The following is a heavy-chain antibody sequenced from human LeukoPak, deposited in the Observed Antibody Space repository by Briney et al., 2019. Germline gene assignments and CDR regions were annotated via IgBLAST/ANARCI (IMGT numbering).Heavy chain of an antibody. V-gene: IGHV5-51*01. Sequence: GESLKISCKASGYSFTSYWIGWVRQMPGKGLEWMGNIFPGDSDTRYSPSFQGQVTISADKSISTAYLQWSSLKASDTAMYYCARRYCSGGTCYCDFWGQGSMVSVSS. CDR3: ARRYCSGGTCYCDF. CDR2: IFPGDSDT. CDR1: GYSFTSYW. D-gene: IGHD2-15*01. J-gene: IGHJ4*02.